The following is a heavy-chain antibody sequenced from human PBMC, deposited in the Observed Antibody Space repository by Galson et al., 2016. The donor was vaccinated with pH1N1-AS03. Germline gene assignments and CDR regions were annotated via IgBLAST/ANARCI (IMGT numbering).Heavy chain of an antibody. V-gene: IGHV3-11*01. Sequence: SLRLSCAASGFTFSDYYMSWIRQAPGKGLEWISCITSSGGSGPTIYYADSVKGRFTISRDNAKNSLYLQMNSLRADDTAIYYCAKLSLGYCAYWGQGTLVTVSS. D-gene: IGHD2-15*01. J-gene: IGHJ4*02. CDR2: ITSSGGSGPTI. CDR1: GFTFSDYY. CDR3: AKLSLGYCAY.